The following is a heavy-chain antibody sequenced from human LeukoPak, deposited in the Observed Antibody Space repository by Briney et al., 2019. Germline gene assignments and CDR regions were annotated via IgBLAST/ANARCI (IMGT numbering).Heavy chain of an antibody. D-gene: IGHD2-2*01. V-gene: IGHV4-30-4*01. CDR1: GGSFSGYY. J-gene: IGHJ5*02. CDR2: IYYIGNT. Sequence: SETLSLTCAVYGGSFSGYYWSWIRQPPGKGLEWIGYIYYIGNTFYNPSLQSRVTISVDTSKNQFSLKLSSVTAADTAVYYCARSLDFTVVPAAFFDPWGQGTLVTVSS. CDR3: ARSLDFTVVPAAFFDP.